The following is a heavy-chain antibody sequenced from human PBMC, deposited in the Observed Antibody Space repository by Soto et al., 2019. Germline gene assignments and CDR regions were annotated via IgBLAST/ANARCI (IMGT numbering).Heavy chain of an antibody. Sequence: GASVKVSCKASGYTFTYLYLHWVRQAPGQALEWMGWITPFNGNTNYAQKFQDRVTITRDRSMSTAYMELSSLRSEDTAMYYCARSHRSSSPRDAFDIWGQGTMVTVSS. D-gene: IGHD6-6*01. V-gene: IGHV1-45*02. CDR2: ITPFNGNT. J-gene: IGHJ3*02. CDR1: GYTFTYLY. CDR3: ARSHRSSSPRDAFDI.